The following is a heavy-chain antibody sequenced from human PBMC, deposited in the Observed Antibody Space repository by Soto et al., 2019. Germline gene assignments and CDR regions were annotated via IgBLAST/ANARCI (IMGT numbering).Heavy chain of an antibody. J-gene: IGHJ6*03. CDR3: ARVYYDFWSGSHYYYMDV. CDR2: MSYSGST. CDR1: GGSISSGTYS. D-gene: IGHD3-3*01. V-gene: IGHV4-39*01. Sequence: SETLSLTCTVSGGSISSGTYSWGWIRQPPGKGLEWIGTMSYSGSTYYNPSLKSRVTISVDTSKNQFSLKLSSVTAADTAVYYCARVYYDFWSGSHYYYMDVWGKGTTVTVSS.